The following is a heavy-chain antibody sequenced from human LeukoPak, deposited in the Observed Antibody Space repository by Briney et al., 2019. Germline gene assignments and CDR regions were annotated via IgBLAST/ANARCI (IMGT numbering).Heavy chain of an antibody. J-gene: IGHJ4*02. CDR1: GFTFSSYA. D-gene: IGHD3-9*01. Sequence: GGSLRLSCAASGFTFSSYAMHWVRQAPGKGLEWVAVISYDGSNKYYADSVKGRFTISRDSASNTLSLQMNSLRVEDTALYYCAKVGPVEKPIDIDYWGQGTQVTVS. CDR3: AKVGPVEKPIDIDY. CDR2: ISYDGSNK. V-gene: IGHV3-30*04.